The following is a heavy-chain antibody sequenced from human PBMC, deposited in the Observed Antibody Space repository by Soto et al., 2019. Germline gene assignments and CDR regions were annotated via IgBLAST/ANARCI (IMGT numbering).Heavy chain of an antibody. CDR3: ARDLGWYNSSWYQYFQH. D-gene: IGHD6-13*01. Sequence: ASVKVSCKASGYTFTSYGISWVRQAPGQGLEWMGWISAYNGNTNYAQKLQGRVTMTTDTSTSTAYMELRSLRSDDTAVYYCARDLGWYNSSWYQYFQHWGQGTLVTVSS. V-gene: IGHV1-18*01. CDR2: ISAYNGNT. CDR1: GYTFTSYG. J-gene: IGHJ1*01.